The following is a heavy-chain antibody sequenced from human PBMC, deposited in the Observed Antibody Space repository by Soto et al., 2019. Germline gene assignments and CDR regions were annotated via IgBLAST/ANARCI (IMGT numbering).Heavy chain of an antibody. CDR2: IIPIFGTA. Sequence: SVKVSCKASGYSFTDYHIHWVRQAPGQGLEWMGGIIPIFGTANYAQKFQGRVTITADESTSTAYMELSSLRSEDTAVYYCARGSYYDSSGYLDYWGQGTLVTVSS. D-gene: IGHD3-22*01. J-gene: IGHJ4*02. CDR1: GYSFTDYH. V-gene: IGHV1-69*13. CDR3: ARGSYYDSSGYLDY.